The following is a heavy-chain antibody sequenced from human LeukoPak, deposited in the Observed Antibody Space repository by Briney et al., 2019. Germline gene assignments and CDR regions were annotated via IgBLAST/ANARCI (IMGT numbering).Heavy chain of an antibody. CDR1: GFTVSSNY. D-gene: IGHD3-10*01. Sequence: GGSLRLSCAASGFTVSSNYMSWVRQAPGKGLEWVSVIYSGGSTYYADSVKGRFTISRDSSKNTLYLQMNSLRAADTAMYYCARTPITMVRGAKGYYYGMDVWGQGTTVTVSS. CDR2: IYSGGST. J-gene: IGHJ6*02. CDR3: ARTPITMVRGAKGYYYGMDV. V-gene: IGHV3-66*01.